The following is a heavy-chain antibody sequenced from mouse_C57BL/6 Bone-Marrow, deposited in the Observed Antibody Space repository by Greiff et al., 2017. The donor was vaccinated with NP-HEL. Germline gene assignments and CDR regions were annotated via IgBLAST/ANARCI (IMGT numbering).Heavy chain of an antibody. CDR2: FYPGSGSI. J-gene: IGHJ1*03. CDR3: ARHEDRDYDGSYWYFDV. V-gene: IGHV1-62-2*01. Sequence: QVQLQQSGAELVKPGASVKLSCKASGYTFTEYTIHWVKQRPGQGLEWIGWFYPGSGSIKYNEKFKDKATLTEDKSSSTVYMELSRLTSEDSAVYFCARHEDRDYDGSYWYFDVWGTGTTVTVSS. D-gene: IGHD2-4*01. CDR1: GYTFTEYT.